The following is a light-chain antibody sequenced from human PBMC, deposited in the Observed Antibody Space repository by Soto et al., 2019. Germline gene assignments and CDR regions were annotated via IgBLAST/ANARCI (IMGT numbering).Light chain of an antibody. CDR1: QGIRSE. V-gene: IGKV1-6*01. CDR2: TAS. J-gene: IGKJ4*01. CDR3: IQDYNYPLT. Sequence: IRMTQSPSSLSASVGDRVTITCRASQGIRSELGWYQQKPGKAPNLLIYTASTLPSGVPSRFSGSGSGTDFTLTISSLQPEDFATYYCIQDYNYPLTFGGGTKVDIK.